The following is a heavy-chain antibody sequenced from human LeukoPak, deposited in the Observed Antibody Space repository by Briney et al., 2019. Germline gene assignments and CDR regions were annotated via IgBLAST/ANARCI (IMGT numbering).Heavy chain of an antibody. CDR3: AGFLTRFGP. J-gene: IGHJ5*02. V-gene: IGHV4-61*02. CDR2: IYTSGST. CDR1: GGSISSGSYY. Sequence: SQTLSLTCTVSGGSISSGSYYWSWIRQPAGKGLEWIGRIYTSGSTNYNPSLKSRVTISVDTSKNQFPLKLSSVTGADTAVYYCAGFLTRFGPWGQGTLVTVSS. D-gene: IGHD2/OR15-2a*01.